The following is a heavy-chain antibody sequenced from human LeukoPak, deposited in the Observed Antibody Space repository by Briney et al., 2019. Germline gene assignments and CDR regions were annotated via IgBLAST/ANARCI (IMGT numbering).Heavy chain of an antibody. CDR3: ARDRGGIAAAGTNFDY. CDR2: ISWNGGNT. Sequence: GGSLRLSCAASGFTGYGMSWVRQAPGKGLEWVSGISWNGGNTGYADSVKGRFTISRDSAKNYLYLQMNSLRAEDTAVYYCARDRGGIAAAGTNFDYWGQGTLVTVSS. J-gene: IGHJ4*02. CDR1: GFTGYG. V-gene: IGHV3-20*04. D-gene: IGHD6-13*01.